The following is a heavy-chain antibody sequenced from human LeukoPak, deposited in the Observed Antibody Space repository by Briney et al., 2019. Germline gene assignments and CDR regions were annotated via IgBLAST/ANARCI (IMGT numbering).Heavy chain of an antibody. CDR1: GFSFSGYE. D-gene: IGHD2-15*01. CDR2: ISSGGATM. V-gene: IGHV3-48*03. Sequence: GGSLRLSCAASGFSFSGYEMNWVRQAPGMGLEWVSYISSGGATMSYTDSVKGRFTISRDNAKNSLYLQINSLRAEDTAVYYCARGSVVAATLDYWGQGTLVTVSS. J-gene: IGHJ4*02. CDR3: ARGSVVAATLDY.